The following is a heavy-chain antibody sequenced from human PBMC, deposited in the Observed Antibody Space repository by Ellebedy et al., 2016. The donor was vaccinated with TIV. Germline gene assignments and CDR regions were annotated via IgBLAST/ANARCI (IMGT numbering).Heavy chain of an antibody. J-gene: IGHJ4*02. Sequence: SETLSLTCTVSGGSISSYYWSWIRQPPGKGLEWIGFIYYSGSTSYSPSLRSRVTISPDTSKNQISLRLTLVTAADTAIYYCARDSSGWHLFDSWGQGTLVTGSS. CDR1: GGSISSYY. D-gene: IGHD6-19*01. CDR3: ARDSSGWHLFDS. V-gene: IGHV4-59*01. CDR2: IYYSGST.